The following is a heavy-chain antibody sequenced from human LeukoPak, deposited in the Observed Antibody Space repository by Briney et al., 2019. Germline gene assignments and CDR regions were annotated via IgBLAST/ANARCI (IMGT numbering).Heavy chain of an antibody. Sequence: SETLFLTCGVSGGSVRSGRDYWSWIRQPPGKGLEWLGYIYYSGSTNYNPSLKSRGTISVDTSKNQFSLKLRSATAADTAVYYCARGRPNTHSDDSGYYWGPGPTYFDLWGRGALVTVSS. CDR3: ARGRPNTHSDDSGYYWGPGPTYFDL. CDR1: GGSVRSGRDY. CDR2: IYYSGST. V-gene: IGHV4-61*01. J-gene: IGHJ2*01. D-gene: IGHD3-22*01.